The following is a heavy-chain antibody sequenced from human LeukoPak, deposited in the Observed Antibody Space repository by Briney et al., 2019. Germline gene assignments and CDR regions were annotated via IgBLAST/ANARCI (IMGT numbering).Heavy chain of an antibody. CDR2: ISAYNGNT. J-gene: IGHJ6*02. CDR1: GYTFTRYG. CDR3: ARDYPNYDILTGPHYYYYGTDV. Sequence: EASVKVSCKASGYTFTRYGISWVRQAPGQGLEWMGWISAYNGNTNYAQKLQGRVTMTTDTSTSTAYMELRSLRSDDTAVYYCARDYPNYDILTGPHYYYYGTDVWGHGTTVTVSS. V-gene: IGHV1-18*01. D-gene: IGHD3-9*01.